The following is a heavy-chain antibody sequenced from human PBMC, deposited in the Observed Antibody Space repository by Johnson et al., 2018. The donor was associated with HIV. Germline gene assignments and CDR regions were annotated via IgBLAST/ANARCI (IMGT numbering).Heavy chain of an antibody. CDR1: GFTFSSYW. Sequence: VQLVESGGGLVQPGGSLRLSCAASGFTFSSYWMHWVRQAPRKGLVWVSRINSDGSSTTYADSVKGRFTISRDNAKNTLYLQMNSLRAEDTAVYYCARERHGYNWGHDAFDIWGQGTMVAVSS. CDR3: ARERHGYNWGHDAFDI. D-gene: IGHD5-24*01. J-gene: IGHJ3*02. CDR2: INSDGSST. V-gene: IGHV3-74*01.